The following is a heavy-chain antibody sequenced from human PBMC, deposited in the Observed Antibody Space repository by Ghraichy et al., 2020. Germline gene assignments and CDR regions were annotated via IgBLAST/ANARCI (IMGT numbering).Heavy chain of an antibody. CDR2: IYHSGST. J-gene: IGHJ6*03. CDR3: ARASMVRDVGAYYYSMDV. CDR1: GGSITSGGYS. D-gene: IGHD3-10*01. V-gene: IGHV4-30-2*01. Sequence: SLNISCAVSGGSITSGGYSWSWIRQPPGKGLEWIGYIYHSGSTYYNPSLKSRVTISVDMSKDQFSLKLSSVTAADTAVYYCARASMVRDVGAYYYSMDVLGKVFTVTVSS.